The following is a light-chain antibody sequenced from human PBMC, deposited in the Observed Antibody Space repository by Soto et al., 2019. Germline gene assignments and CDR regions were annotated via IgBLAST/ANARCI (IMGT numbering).Light chain of an antibody. CDR1: QSVSSY. J-gene: IGKJ1*01. Sequence: EIVLTQSPATLSLSPGERATLSCRASQSVSSYLAWYQQKPGQAPSLLIYDASNRATGIPARFSGSGSGTDFTLTISSLEPEDFAVYYCQQRSNWPPTWTFGQGTKVDI. V-gene: IGKV3-11*01. CDR3: QQRSNWPPTWT. CDR2: DAS.